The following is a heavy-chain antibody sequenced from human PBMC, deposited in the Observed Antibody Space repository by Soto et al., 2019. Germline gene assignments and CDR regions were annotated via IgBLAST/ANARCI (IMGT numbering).Heavy chain of an antibody. CDR3: ATSIKAVAGTIVAFEI. V-gene: IGHV1-24*01. CDR2: FDSEDGET. J-gene: IGHJ3*02. D-gene: IGHD6-19*01. CDR1: GYTLTKLS. Sequence: GASVKVSCKVSGYTLTKLSMHWVRQAPGKGLEWMGGFDSEDGETIYAQKFQGRVTMTEDTSTDTAYMELSSLRSEDTAVYYCATSIKAVAGTIVAFEIWGQGTMVTVSS.